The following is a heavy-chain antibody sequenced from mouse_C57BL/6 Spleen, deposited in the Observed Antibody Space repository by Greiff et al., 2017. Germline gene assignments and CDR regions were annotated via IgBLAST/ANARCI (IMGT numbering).Heavy chain of an antibody. Sequence: EVKLVESGGGLVKPGGSLKLSCAASGFTFSSYAMSWVRQTPEKRLEWVATISDGGSYTYYPDNVKGRFTISRDNAKNNLYLQMSHLKSEDTAMYYCARDPYGSSWYFDVWGTGTTVTVSS. CDR3: ARDPYGSSWYFDV. V-gene: IGHV5-4*01. D-gene: IGHD1-1*01. J-gene: IGHJ1*03. CDR2: ISDGGSYT. CDR1: GFTFSSYA.